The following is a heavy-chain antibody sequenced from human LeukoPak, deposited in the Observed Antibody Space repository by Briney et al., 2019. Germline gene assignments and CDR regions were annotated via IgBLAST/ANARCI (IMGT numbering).Heavy chain of an antibody. CDR3: ARMSPAGTDYYYYGMDV. D-gene: IGHD6-13*01. V-gene: IGHV1-69*01. Sequence: ASVKVSCKASGGTFSSYAISWVRQAPGQGLEWMGGIIPIFGTANYAQKFQGRVTITADESTSTAYMELSSLRSEDTAVHYCARMSPAGTDYYYYGMDVWGKGTTVTVSS. CDR2: IIPIFGTA. CDR1: GGTFSSYA. J-gene: IGHJ6*04.